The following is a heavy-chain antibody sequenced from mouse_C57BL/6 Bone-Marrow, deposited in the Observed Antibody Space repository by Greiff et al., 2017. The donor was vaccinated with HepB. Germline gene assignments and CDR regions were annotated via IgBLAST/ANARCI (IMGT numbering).Heavy chain of an antibody. CDR2: ISDGGSYT. D-gene: IGHD2-1*01. Sequence: EVQGVESGGGLVKPGGSLKLSCAASGFTFSSYAMSWVRQTPEKRLEWVATISDGGSYTYYPDNVKGRFTISRDNAKNNLYLQMSHLKSEDTAMYYCARERPYGNYAGYWGQGTTLTVSS. CDR3: ARERPYGNYAGY. J-gene: IGHJ2*01. CDR1: GFTFSSYA. V-gene: IGHV5-4*01.